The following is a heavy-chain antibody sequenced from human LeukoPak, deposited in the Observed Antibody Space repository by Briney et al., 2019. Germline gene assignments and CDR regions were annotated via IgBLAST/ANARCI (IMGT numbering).Heavy chain of an antibody. V-gene: IGHV1-2*06. Sequence: ASVKVSCKASGYTFTGYYMHWVRQAPGQGLEWMGRINPNSGGTKYAQKFQGRVTMTRDTSISTAYMELSRLRSDDTAVYYCAREDKLLWFGELFLDYWGQGTLVTVSS. D-gene: IGHD3-10*01. CDR3: AREDKLLWFGELFLDY. CDR2: INPNSGGT. CDR1: GYTFTGYY. J-gene: IGHJ4*02.